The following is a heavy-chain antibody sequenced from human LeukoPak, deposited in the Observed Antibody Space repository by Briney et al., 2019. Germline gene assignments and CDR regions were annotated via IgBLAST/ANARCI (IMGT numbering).Heavy chain of an antibody. CDR3: AKDSPRFLEWLLWVDY. V-gene: IGHV3-23*01. CDR1: GFTFSSYA. CDR2: ISGSGGST. J-gene: IGHJ4*02. Sequence: SGGSLRLSCAASGFTFSSYAMSWVRQAPGKGLEWVSAISGSGGSTYYADSVKGRFTISRDNSTNTLYLQMNSLRAEDTAVYYCAKDSPRFLEWLLWVDYWGQGTLVTVSS. D-gene: IGHD3-3*01.